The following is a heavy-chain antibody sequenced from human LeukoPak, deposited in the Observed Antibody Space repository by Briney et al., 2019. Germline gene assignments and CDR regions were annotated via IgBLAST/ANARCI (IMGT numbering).Heavy chain of an antibody. D-gene: IGHD6-19*01. J-gene: IGHJ4*02. CDR1: GFTFSSYA. V-gene: IGHV3-30-3*01. Sequence: GGSLRLSCAASGFTFSSYAMSWVRQAPAKGLEWVAVISYDGTNKHYADSMKGRFTISRDNSKNTLYLQMNSLRAEDTAVYYCARDKQWLYCFDQWGQGTPVTVSS. CDR2: ISYDGTNK. CDR3: ARDKQWLYCFDQ.